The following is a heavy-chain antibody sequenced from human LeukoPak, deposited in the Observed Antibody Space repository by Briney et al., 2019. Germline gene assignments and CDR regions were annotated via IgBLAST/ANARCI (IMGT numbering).Heavy chain of an antibody. J-gene: IGHJ4*02. CDR2: ISSSSRTM. CDR3: ARGRYCSSASCYFDS. CDR1: GFTFSRYS. D-gene: IGHD2-2*01. Sequence: GGSLRLSCAASGFTFSRYSMNWVRQAPGKGLEWVSYISSSSRTMYYADSVKGRFTISRDNAKNSLYLQMDSLRDEDTAVYYCARGRYCSSASCYFDSWGQGTLVTVSS. V-gene: IGHV3-48*02.